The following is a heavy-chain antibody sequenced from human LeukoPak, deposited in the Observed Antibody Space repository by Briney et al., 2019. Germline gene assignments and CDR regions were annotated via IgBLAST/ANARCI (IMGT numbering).Heavy chain of an antibody. D-gene: IGHD2-2*01. CDR3: ARRVVPAATTSSENWFDP. J-gene: IGHJ5*02. Sequence: PSETLSLTCAVYGGSFSGYYWSWIRQPPGKGLEWIGEINHSGSTNYNPSLKSRVTISVDTSKNQFSLKLSSVTAADTAVYYCARRVVPAATTSSENWFDPWGQGTLVTASS. V-gene: IGHV4-34*01. CDR2: INHSGST. CDR1: GGSFSGYY.